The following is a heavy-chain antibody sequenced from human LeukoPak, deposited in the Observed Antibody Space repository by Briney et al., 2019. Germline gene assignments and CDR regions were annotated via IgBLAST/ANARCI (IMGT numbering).Heavy chain of an antibody. CDR1: GYSISSGYY. CDR3: ARVLTGDSYYFDY. Sequence: SETLSLTCTVSGYSISSGYYWGWIRQPPGKGLEWIGSIYHSGSTYYNPSLKSQVTISVDTSKNQFSLKLSSVTAADTAVYYCARVLTGDSYYFDYWGQGTLVTVSS. J-gene: IGHJ4*02. D-gene: IGHD7-27*01. V-gene: IGHV4-38-2*02. CDR2: IYHSGST.